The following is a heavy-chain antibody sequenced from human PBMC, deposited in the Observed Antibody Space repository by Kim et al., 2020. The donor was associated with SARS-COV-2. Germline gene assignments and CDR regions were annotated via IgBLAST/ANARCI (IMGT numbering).Heavy chain of an antibody. D-gene: IGHD3-10*01. J-gene: IGHJ4*02. CDR2: IYYSGST. CDR1: GGSISSYY. Sequence: SETLSLTCTVSGGSISSYYWSWIRQPPGKGLEWIGYIYYSGSTNYNPSLKSRVTISVDTSKNQFSLKLSSVTAADTAVYYCAGGSGSYFGVYWGQGTLVTVSS. CDR3: AGGSGSYFGVY. V-gene: IGHV4-59*08.